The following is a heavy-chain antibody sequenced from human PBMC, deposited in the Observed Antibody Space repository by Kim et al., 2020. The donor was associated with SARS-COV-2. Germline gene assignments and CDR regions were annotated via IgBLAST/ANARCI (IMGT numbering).Heavy chain of an antibody. J-gene: IGHJ4*02. CDR3: TSQQRITVIVVVIFPDY. Sequence: GGSLRLSCAASGFTFSNAWMSWVRQAPGKGLEWVGRIKSKTDGGTTDYAAPVRGRFTISRDDSKNTLYLQMNSLKTEDTAVYYCTSQQRITVIVVVIFPDYWGQGTLVTVSS. CDR1: GFTFSNAW. CDR2: IKSKTDGGTT. V-gene: IGHV3-15*01. D-gene: IGHD3-22*01.